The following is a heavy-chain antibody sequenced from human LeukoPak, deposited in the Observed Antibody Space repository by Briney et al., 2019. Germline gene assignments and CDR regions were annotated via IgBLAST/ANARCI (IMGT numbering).Heavy chain of an antibody. CDR1: GFTFSSYS. CDR3: ARDWSLAIYYGSGSYSYFDY. Sequence: PGGSLRLSCAASGFTFSSYSMNWVRQAPGKGLEWVSSISSSSSYIYYADSVKGRFTISRDSAKNSLYLQMNSLRAEDTAVYYCARDWSLAIYYGSGSYSYFDYWGQGTLVTVSS. J-gene: IGHJ4*02. V-gene: IGHV3-21*01. CDR2: ISSSSSYI. D-gene: IGHD3-10*01.